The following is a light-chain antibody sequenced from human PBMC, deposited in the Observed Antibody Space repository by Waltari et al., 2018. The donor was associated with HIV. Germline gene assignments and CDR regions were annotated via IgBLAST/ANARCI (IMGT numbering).Light chain of an antibody. V-gene: IGLV1-47*01. J-gene: IGLJ2*01. Sequence: ELTPPPSASGNPGQTAPISCSGNSHNLGNNFVSSYQQVPGMSPKLLIYQNDQWPPGVLGRFSDSKSGTSTSLTIGGLRSEDETDYYCSAWDDKLTALVFGGGTKLTDL. CDR1: SHNLGNNF. CDR3: SAWDDKLTALV. CDR2: QND.